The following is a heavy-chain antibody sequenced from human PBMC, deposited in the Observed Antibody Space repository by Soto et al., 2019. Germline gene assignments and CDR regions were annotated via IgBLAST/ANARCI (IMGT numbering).Heavy chain of an antibody. Sequence: QVQLVQSGAEVKKPGASVKVSCKASGYTFTSYAMHWVRQAPGQRLEWMGWINAVNGNTKYSQKFQGRVTITRDTSASTDYMELSSLRSEDTAVHYCARGSGLTYFDYWGQGTLVTVSS. J-gene: IGHJ4*02. CDR2: INAVNGNT. V-gene: IGHV1-3*01. CDR3: ARGSGLTYFDY. CDR1: GYTFTSYA. D-gene: IGHD3-10*01.